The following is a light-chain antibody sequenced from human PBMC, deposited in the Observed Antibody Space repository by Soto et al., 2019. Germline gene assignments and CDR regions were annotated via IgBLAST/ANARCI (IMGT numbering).Light chain of an antibody. CDR2: SNN. CDR3: AAWDVSLNGHVV. CDR1: RSNIGSNT. Sequence: QSVLTQPPSASGTPGQRVTISCSGSRSNIGSNTVNWYQQLPGTAPKLLIYSNNQRPSGVPDRFSGSKSGTSASLAISGLQSEDEADYYCAAWDVSLNGHVVFGGGTKVTVL. J-gene: IGLJ2*01. V-gene: IGLV1-44*01.